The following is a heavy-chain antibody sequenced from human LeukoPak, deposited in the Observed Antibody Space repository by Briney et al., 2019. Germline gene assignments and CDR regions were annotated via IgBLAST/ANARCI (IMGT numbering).Heavy chain of an antibody. CDR3: ARLERGMGHAFDI. CDR1: GGTFSSYA. CDR2: IIPILGIA. J-gene: IGHJ3*02. V-gene: IGHV1-69*04. D-gene: IGHD1-1*01. Sequence: SVKVSCKASGGTFSSYAISWVRQAPGQGLEWMGRIIPILGIANYAQKFQGRVTITADESTSTAYMELSSLRSEDTAVYYCARLERGMGHAFDIWAKGQWSPSLQ.